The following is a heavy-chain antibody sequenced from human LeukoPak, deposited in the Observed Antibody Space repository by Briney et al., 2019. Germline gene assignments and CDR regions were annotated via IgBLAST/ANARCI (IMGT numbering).Heavy chain of an antibody. J-gene: IGHJ6*02. CDR1: GYTFTSYG. D-gene: IGHD3-10*01. CDR2: ISAYNGNT. Sequence: EASVKVSCKASGYTFTSYGISWVRQAPGQGLEWMGWISAYNGNTNYAQKLQGRVTMTTDTSTSTAYMELRSLRSDDTAVYYCARGLWFGEIDYGMDVWGQGTTVTVSS. V-gene: IGHV1-18*01. CDR3: ARGLWFGEIDYGMDV.